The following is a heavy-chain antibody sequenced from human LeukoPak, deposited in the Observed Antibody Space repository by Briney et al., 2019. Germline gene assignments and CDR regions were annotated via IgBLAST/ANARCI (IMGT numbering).Heavy chain of an antibody. D-gene: IGHD3-10*01. CDR1: GFTVSNNY. CDR2: IYSGGSV. Sequence: GGSLRLSCAASGFTVSNNYMSWVRQAPGKGLEGVSIIYSGGSVYDADSVKGRFTISRDSSKNTLYLQMNSLRAEDTAVYYCARATLWFGANYYGMDVWGQGTTVTVSS. CDR3: ARATLWFGANYYGMDV. V-gene: IGHV3-66*01. J-gene: IGHJ6*02.